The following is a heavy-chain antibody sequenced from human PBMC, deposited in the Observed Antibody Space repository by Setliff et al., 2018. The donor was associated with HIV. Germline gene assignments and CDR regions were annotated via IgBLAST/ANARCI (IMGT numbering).Heavy chain of an antibody. D-gene: IGHD6-13*01. J-gene: IGHJ6*03. Sequence: ASVKVSCKASGGTFSSHGISWVRQAPGQGLEWMGRIIPIFGTPNYAQKFQGRVTFTADKSTSTAYMELNSLRSEDTAVYYCARVVGSSWSPGYYYYMDVWGKGTTVTVSS. CDR3: ARVVGSSWSPGYYYYMDV. V-gene: IGHV1-69*06. CDR2: IIPIFGTP. CDR1: GGTFSSHG.